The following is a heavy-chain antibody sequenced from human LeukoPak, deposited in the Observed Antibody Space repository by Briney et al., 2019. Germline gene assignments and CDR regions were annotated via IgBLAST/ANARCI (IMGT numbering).Heavy chain of an antibody. CDR1: GYTLTELS. CDR3: ATGRIFGVVIGVHRRDYYGMDV. J-gene: IGHJ6*02. CDR2: FDPEDGET. Sequence: ASVTVSCKVSGYTLTELSMHWVRQAPGKGLEWMGGFDPEDGETIYAQKFQGRVTMTEDTSTDTAYMELSSLRSEDTAVYYCATGRIFGVVIGVHRRDYYGMDVWGQGTTVTVSS. V-gene: IGHV1-24*01. D-gene: IGHD3-3*01.